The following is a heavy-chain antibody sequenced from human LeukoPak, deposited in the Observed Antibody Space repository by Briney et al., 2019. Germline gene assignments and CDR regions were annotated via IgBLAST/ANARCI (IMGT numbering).Heavy chain of an antibody. V-gene: IGHV4-30-4*02. CDR3: ARGGPMGAKVVVDAFDI. Sequence: PSETLSLTCTVSGGSISSGDYYWSWIRQPPGKGLEWIGYIYYSGSTYYNPSLKSRVTISVDTSKNQFSLKLSSVTAADTAVYYCARGGPMGAKVVVDAFDIWGQGTMVTVSS. CDR1: GGSISSGDYY. D-gene: IGHD1-26*01. J-gene: IGHJ3*02. CDR2: IYYSGST.